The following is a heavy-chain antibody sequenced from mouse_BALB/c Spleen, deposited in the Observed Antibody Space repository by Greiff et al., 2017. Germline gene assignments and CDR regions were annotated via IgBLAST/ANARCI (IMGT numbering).Heavy chain of an antibody. D-gene: IGHD1-1*01. Sequence: EVQLQQSGAELVKPGASVKLSCTASGFNIKDTYMHWVKQRPEQGLEWIGRIDPANGNTKYDPKFQGKATITADTSSNTAYLQLSSLTSEDTAVYYCARDYGSSDAMDYWDQGTSVTVSS. CDR3: ARDYGSSDAMDY. J-gene: IGHJ4*01. CDR2: IDPANGNT. CDR1: GFNIKDTY. V-gene: IGHV14-3*02.